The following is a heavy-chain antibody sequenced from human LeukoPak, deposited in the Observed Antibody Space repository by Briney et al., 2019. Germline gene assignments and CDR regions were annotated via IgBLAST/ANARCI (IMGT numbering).Heavy chain of an antibody. Sequence: GASVKVSCKASGYTFTSYGISWVRQAPGQGLEWMGWVSAYNGNTNYAQKLQGRVTMTTDTSTSTAYMELRSLRSDDTAVYYCAGNPLALSTSLNSDHWGQGTLVTVSS. D-gene: IGHD2-2*01. CDR1: GYTFTSYG. J-gene: IGHJ4*02. CDR2: VSAYNGNT. CDR3: AGNPLALSTSLNSDH. V-gene: IGHV1-18*01.